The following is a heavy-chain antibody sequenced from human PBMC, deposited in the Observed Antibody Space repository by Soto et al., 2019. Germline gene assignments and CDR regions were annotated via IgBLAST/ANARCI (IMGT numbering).Heavy chain of an antibody. CDR3: AMTYYYDSSGYVPSFDY. V-gene: IGHV3-23*01. Sequence: GGSLRLSCAASGFTFSSYAMSWVRQAPGKGLEWVSAISGSGGSTYYADSAKGRFTISRDNSKNTLYLQMNSLRAEDTAVYYCAMTYYYDSSGYVPSFDYWGQGTLVTVSS. CDR1: GFTFSSYA. J-gene: IGHJ4*02. D-gene: IGHD3-22*01. CDR2: ISGSGGST.